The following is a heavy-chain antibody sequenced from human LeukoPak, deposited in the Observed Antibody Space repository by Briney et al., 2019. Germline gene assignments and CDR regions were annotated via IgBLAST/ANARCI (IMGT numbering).Heavy chain of an antibody. CDR2: INHSGST. V-gene: IGHV4-34*01. J-gene: IGHJ4*02. D-gene: IGHD3-16*02. Sequence: SETLSLTCAVYGGSFSGYYWSWIRQPPGKGLEWIGEINHSGSTNYNPSLKSRVTISVDTSKNQFSLKLSSVTAADTAVYYCARRYDYVWGSYRHFGYWGQGTLVTVSS. CDR3: ARRYDYVWGSYRHFGY. CDR1: GGSFSGYY.